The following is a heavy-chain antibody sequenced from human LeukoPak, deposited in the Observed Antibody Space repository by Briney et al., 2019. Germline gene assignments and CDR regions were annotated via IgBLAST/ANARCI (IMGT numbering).Heavy chain of an antibody. V-gene: IGHV3-33*01. J-gene: IGHJ3*02. CDR1: GFTFSSYA. Sequence: GGSLRLSCAASGFTFSSYAMHWVRQAPGKGLEWVAFIWYDGTKEYYADSVKGQFTISRDNSKSTLYLQMNSLRAEDTAVYYCARGTISSLGAYDMWGLGTMVTVSS. CDR3: ARGTISSLGAYDM. D-gene: IGHD2-2*01. CDR2: IWYDGTKE.